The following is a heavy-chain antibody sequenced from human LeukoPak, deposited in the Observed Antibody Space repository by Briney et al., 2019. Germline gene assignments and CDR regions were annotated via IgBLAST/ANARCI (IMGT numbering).Heavy chain of an antibody. Sequence: PGGSLRLSCAASGFTFSDYSINWVRQAPGKGLEWVSSISISSSYIYYADSVKGRFTISRDNAKDSLYLQMNSLRAEDTAVYYCARVYCTNGVCRLDYWGQGTLVTVSS. J-gene: IGHJ4*02. CDR3: ARVYCTNGVCRLDY. V-gene: IGHV3-21*01. D-gene: IGHD2-8*01. CDR1: GFTFSDYS. CDR2: ISISSSYI.